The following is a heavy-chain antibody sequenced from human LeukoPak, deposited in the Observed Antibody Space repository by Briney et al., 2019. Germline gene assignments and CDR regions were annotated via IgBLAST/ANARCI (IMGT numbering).Heavy chain of an antibody. J-gene: IGHJ5*02. Sequence: SETLSLTXAVSGYSISSGYYWGWIRQPPGKGLEWIGSIYHSGSTYYNPSLKSRVTISVDTSKNQFSLKLSSVTAADTAVYYCARVPYCSSTSCYLWFDPWGQGTLVTVSS. CDR3: ARVPYCSSTSCYLWFDP. D-gene: IGHD2-2*01. V-gene: IGHV4-38-2*01. CDR1: GYSISSGYY. CDR2: IYHSGST.